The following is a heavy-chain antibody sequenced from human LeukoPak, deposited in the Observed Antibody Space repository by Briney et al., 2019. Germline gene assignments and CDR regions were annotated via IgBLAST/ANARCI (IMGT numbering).Heavy chain of an antibody. CDR2: INHSGST. CDR3: ARGGHGYSYGSYYYYGMDV. Sequence: PETLSLTCAVYGVSFSGYYWSWIRQPPGKGLEWIGEINHSGSTNYNPSLKSRVTISVDTSKNQFSLKLSSVTAADTAVYYCARGGHGYSYGSYYYYGMDVWGQGTTVTVSS. V-gene: IGHV4-34*01. J-gene: IGHJ6*02. CDR1: GVSFSGYY. D-gene: IGHD5-18*01.